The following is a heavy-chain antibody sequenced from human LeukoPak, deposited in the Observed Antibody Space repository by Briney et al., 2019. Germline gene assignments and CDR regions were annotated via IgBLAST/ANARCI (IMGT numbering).Heavy chain of an antibody. J-gene: IGHJ6*02. Sequence: PSQTLSLTCAVSGGSISSGGYSGSWIRQPPGKGLEWVGYIYHSGSTYYNPSLKSRVTISVDRSKNQFSLKLSSVTAADTAVYYCARVSSSWYGYGMDVWGQGTTVTVSS. V-gene: IGHV4-30-2*01. CDR3: ARVSSSWYGYGMDV. CDR1: GGSISSGGYS. D-gene: IGHD6-13*01. CDR2: IYHSGST.